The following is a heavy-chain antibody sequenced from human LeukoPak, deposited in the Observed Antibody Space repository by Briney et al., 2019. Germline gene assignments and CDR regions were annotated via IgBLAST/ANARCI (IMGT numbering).Heavy chain of an antibody. D-gene: IGHD3-10*01. V-gene: IGHV3-53*01. Sequence: GGSLRLSCTSSGFTVSSTYISWVRQAPGKGLEWVSVIYSGGSTDYADSVKDRFTISRDASKNTVSLQMNRLRVEDTAVYYCARENYGSGSYYFDYWGQGTLVTVSS. CDR3: ARENYGSGSYYFDY. J-gene: IGHJ4*02. CDR2: IYSGGST. CDR1: GFTVSSTY.